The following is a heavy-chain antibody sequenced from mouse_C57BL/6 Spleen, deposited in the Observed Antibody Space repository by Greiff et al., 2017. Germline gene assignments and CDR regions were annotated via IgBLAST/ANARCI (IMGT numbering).Heavy chain of an antibody. CDR2: IDPSDSYT. CDR3: ARKGDYGSPYAMDY. D-gene: IGHD1-1*01. V-gene: IGHV1-50*01. J-gene: IGHJ4*01. CDR1: GYTFTSYW. Sequence: VQLQQPGAELVKPGASVKLSCKASGYTFTSYWMQWVKQRPGQGLEWIGEIDPSDSYTNYNQKFKGKATLTVDTSSSTAYMQLSSLTSEDSAVYYCARKGDYGSPYAMDYWGQGTSVTVSS.